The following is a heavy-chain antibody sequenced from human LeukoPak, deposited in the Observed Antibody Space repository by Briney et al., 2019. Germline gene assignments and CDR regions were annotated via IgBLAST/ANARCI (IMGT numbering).Heavy chain of an antibody. CDR3: TRDLAAVPGPRMDV. J-gene: IGHJ6*02. D-gene: IGHD6-19*01. V-gene: IGHV3-7*03. CDR1: GFTFSSYG. CDR2: INPDGSER. Sequence: TGRSLRLSCAASGFTFSSYGMHWVRQAPGKGLEWVALINPDGSERYYVDSVKGRFTISRDNARNSLYLQMDSLRDDDTAMYFCTRDLAAVPGPRMDVWGQGTTVTVSS.